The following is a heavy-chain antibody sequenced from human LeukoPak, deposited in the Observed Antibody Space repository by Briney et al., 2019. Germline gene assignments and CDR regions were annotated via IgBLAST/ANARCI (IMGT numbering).Heavy chain of an antibody. Sequence: PGGSLRLSCAASGFTFSSYWMSWVRQAPGKGLEWVANIKQDGSEKYCVDSVKGRFTISRDNAKNSLYLQMNSLRAEDTAAYYCARIYSSGWPRPGGVDYWGQGTLVTVSS. D-gene: IGHD6-19*01. CDR2: IKQDGSEK. J-gene: IGHJ4*02. CDR1: GFTFSSYW. CDR3: ARIYSSGWPRPGGVDY. V-gene: IGHV3-7*03.